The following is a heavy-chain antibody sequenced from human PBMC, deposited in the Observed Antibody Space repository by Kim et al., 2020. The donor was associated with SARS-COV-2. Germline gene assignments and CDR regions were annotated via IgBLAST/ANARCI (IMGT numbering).Heavy chain of an antibody. CDR2: IYNSGNT. CDR1: GGSFSSSRSY. Sequence: SETLSLTCIVSGGSFSSSRSYWGWIRQPPGKGLEWIGNIYNSGNTYYNPSLKSRVTMYVGTSKNQFSLKLSSVTAADTAVYFCARSTGWFNFDSWGQGTLVAVSS. V-gene: IGHV4-39*01. D-gene: IGHD6-19*01. CDR3: ARSTGWFNFDS. J-gene: IGHJ4*02.